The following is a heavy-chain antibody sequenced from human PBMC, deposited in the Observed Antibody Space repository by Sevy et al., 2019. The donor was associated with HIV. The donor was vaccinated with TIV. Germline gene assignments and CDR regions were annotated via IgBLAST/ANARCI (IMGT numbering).Heavy chain of an antibody. Sequence: GGSLRLSCAASGFTFSNYWMHWVRQAPGKGLVWVSRIKTDGSSRDSADSVKGRFFISRDNAKKLVYLQMDSLRAEDTAVYYCAREGDTVVVPTAVDAFDFWGQGTMVTVSS. CDR1: GFTFSNYW. CDR2: IKTDGSSR. CDR3: AREGDTVVVPTAVDAFDF. J-gene: IGHJ3*01. V-gene: IGHV3-74*01. D-gene: IGHD2-2*01.